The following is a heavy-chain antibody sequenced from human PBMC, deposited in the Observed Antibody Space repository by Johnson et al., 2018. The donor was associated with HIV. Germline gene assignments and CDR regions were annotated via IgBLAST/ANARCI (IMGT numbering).Heavy chain of an antibody. Sequence: VQLVESGGGVVKPGGSLRLSCAASGFTFSDYYMSWIRQAPGKGLEWVSYISESGTTIYYADSVKGRFTISRDNSKNTLYLQMNSLRAEDTAVYYCARDPPSYGSGSYFRAFDIWGQGTMVTVSS. CDR1: GFTFSDYY. CDR2: ISESGTTI. V-gene: IGHV3-11*04. D-gene: IGHD3-10*01. J-gene: IGHJ3*02. CDR3: ARDPPSYGSGSYFRAFDI.